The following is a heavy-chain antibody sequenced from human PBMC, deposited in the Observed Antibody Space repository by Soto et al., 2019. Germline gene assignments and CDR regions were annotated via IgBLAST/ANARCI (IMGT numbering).Heavy chain of an antibody. CDR2: ISYDGSNK. Sequence: QVQLVESGGGVVQPGRSLRLSCAASGFTFSSYAMHWVRQAPGKGLEWVAVISYDGSNKYYADSVKGRFTISRDNSKNTLYLQMNSLRAEDTAVYYCAREKRVAGQGFDYWGQGPLVTVSS. CDR1: GFTFSSYA. V-gene: IGHV3-30-3*01. J-gene: IGHJ4*02. D-gene: IGHD6-19*01. CDR3: AREKRVAGQGFDY.